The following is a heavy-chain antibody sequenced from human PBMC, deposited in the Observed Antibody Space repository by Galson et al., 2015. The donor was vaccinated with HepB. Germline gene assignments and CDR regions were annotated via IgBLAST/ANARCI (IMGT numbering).Heavy chain of an antibody. V-gene: IGHV1-2*06. CDR1: GYTFIGYH. CDR2: VDPNNGVT. D-gene: IGHD4-23*01. CDR3: ARDLDYGGVYGSTWYFDY. J-gene: IGHJ4*02. Sequence: SVKVSCKASGYTFIGYHIHWVRQAPGQGLEWMGHVDPNNGVTNYAQKFHSRITVSRDTSINTVYMELNSLISDDTAVYYCARDLDYGGVYGSTWYFDYWGQGTLVTVSS.